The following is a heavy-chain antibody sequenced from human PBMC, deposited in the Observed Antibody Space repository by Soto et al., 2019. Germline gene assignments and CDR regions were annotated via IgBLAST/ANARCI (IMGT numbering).Heavy chain of an antibody. J-gene: IGHJ4*02. CDR3: TTGSTPTKNY. D-gene: IGHD3-10*01. CDR2: IKSRADGGTT. Sequence: SLRLSCAASGFSFSNAWLSWVRQAPGKGLEWVGRIKSRADGGTTDYTAPVKGRFAISRDDSKNTLYLQMNSLKTEDTAVYYCTTGSTPTKNYWGQGTLVTVSS. CDR1: GFSFSNAW. V-gene: IGHV3-15*01.